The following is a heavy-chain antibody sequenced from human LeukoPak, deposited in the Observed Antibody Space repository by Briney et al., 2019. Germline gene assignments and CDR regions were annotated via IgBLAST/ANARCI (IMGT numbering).Heavy chain of an antibody. V-gene: IGHV1-69*10. Sequence: GASVKVSCKASGYTFTGYYMHWVRQAPGQGLEWMGWIIPILGIANYAQKFQGRVTITADKSTSTAYMELSSLRSEDTAVYYCAGTHCSSTSCYTRDAFDIWGQGTMVTVSS. J-gene: IGHJ3*02. CDR3: AGTHCSSTSCYTRDAFDI. CDR2: IIPILGIA. D-gene: IGHD2-2*02. CDR1: GYTFTGYY.